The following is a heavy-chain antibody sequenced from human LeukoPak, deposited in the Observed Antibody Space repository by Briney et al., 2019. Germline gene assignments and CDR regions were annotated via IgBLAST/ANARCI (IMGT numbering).Heavy chain of an antibody. CDR2: IYYSGST. D-gene: IGHD3-22*01. CDR3: ARDWGRYYYDSSGYPGPFDP. J-gene: IGHJ5*02. Sequence: SETLSLTCAVYGGSFSGYYWSWIRQPPGKGLEWIGSIYYSGSTYYNPSLKSRVTISVDTSKNQFSLKLSSVTAADTAVYYCARDWGRYYYDSSGYPGPFDPWGQGTLVTVSS. CDR1: GGSFSGYY. V-gene: IGHV4-34*01.